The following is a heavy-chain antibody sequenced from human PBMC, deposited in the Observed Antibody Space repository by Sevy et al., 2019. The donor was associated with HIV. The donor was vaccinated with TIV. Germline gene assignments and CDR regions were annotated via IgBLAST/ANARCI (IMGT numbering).Heavy chain of an antibody. CDR3: AREGGHTAAWSAGNF. J-gene: IGHJ4*02. D-gene: IGHD2-15*01. CDR2: ISYDGRIK. CDR1: GFTFNSHG. V-gene: IGHV3-30*15. Sequence: GGALRLSCAASGFTFNSHGFHWVRQAPGKGLEWVALISYDGRIKYYADSVKGRFIISRDDARNTLYLQMSGLRAEETAVDYCAREGGHTAAWSAGNFWGQGTLVTVSS.